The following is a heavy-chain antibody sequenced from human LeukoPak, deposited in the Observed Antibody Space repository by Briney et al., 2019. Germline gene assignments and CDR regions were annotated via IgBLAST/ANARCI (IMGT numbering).Heavy chain of an antibody. CDR3: ARDFRSPLGIGDHNWFDP. V-gene: IGHV4-4*07. D-gene: IGHD7-27*01. J-gene: IGHJ5*02. CDR2: IYTSGST. CDR1: GGSISSYY. Sequence: KPSETLSLTCTVSGGSISSYYWSWIRQPAGKGLEWIGRIYTSGSTNYNPSLKSRVTMSVDTSKNQFSLKLSSVTAADTAVYYCARDFRSPLGIGDHNWFDPGGQGPLVTVSS.